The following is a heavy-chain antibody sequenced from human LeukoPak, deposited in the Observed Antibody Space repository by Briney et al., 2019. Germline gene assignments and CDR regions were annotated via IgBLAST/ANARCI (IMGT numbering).Heavy chain of an antibody. CDR1: GXTFSESW. CDR2: IKDDGSDK. D-gene: IGHD1-26*01. Sequence: PGGSLRLSCAASGXTFSESWTTWVRQAPGKGLEWVAHIKDDGSDKYYVDSVTGRFTISRDNTKNSLFPQMTSLTAEDTAVYYCATWDNAWEFAYWGQGTLVSVSS. V-gene: IGHV3-7*05. CDR3: ATWDNAWEFAY. J-gene: IGHJ4*02.